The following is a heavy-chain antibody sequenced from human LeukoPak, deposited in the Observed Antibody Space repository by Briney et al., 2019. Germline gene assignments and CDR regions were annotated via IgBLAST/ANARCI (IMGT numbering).Heavy chain of an antibody. V-gene: IGHV3-74*01. CDR3: ATDMGEAGSGSYRFGLDV. J-gene: IGHJ6*02. Sequence: PGGSLRLSCAASGFTFSSHWMYWVRQAPGKGLQWVSRIRSDGRDTTYADSVKGRFTISRDNAKNTLDLQMNSLRAEDTAVYYCATDMGEAGSGSYRFGLDVWGQGTTVTVSS. D-gene: IGHD3-22*01. CDR1: GFTFSSHW. CDR2: IRSDGRDT.